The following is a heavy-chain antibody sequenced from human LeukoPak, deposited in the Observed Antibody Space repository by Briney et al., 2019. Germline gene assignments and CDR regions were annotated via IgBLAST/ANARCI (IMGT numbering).Heavy chain of an antibody. CDR1: GFTFSSYP. J-gene: IGHJ4*02. CDR2: ISANGGST. CDR3: ARDPSPGIAVAGTLNYFDY. D-gene: IGHD6-19*01. Sequence: PGGSLRLSCAASGFTFSSYPMHWVRQAPGKGLEYVSAISANGGSTYYANSVKGRFTISRDNSKNTLYLQMGSLRPEDMAVYFCARDPSPGIAVAGTLNYFDYWGQGTLVTVSS. V-gene: IGHV3-64*01.